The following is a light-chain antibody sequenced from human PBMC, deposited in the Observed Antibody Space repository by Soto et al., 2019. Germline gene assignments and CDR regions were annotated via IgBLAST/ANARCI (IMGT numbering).Light chain of an antibody. Sequence: EIQITHAPSSLYASVGHRVTLTCHASQYISTYLNWYQQKPGKSPKLLIYDASNFETGVPSRFSGSGSGTDFTFTISSLQPEDIATYYCQKYDNLPLTCGGGNTVDIK. J-gene: IGKJ4*01. V-gene: IGKV1-33*01. CDR3: QKYDNLPLT. CDR2: DAS. CDR1: QYISTY.